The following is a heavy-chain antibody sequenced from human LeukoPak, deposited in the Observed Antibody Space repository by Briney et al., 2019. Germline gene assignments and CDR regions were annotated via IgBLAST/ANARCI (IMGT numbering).Heavy chain of an antibody. CDR2: ISGSGTST. J-gene: IGHJ6*04. D-gene: IGHD3-10*02. V-gene: IGHV3-23*01. CDR3: AELGITMIGGV. CDR1: GFTFSSDA. Sequence: GGSLRLSYAASGFTFSSDAMSWVRQAPGKGLEWVSVISGSGTSTYYADSVKGRFTISRDNAKNSLYLQMNSLRAEDTAVYYCAELGITMIGGVWGKGTTVTISS.